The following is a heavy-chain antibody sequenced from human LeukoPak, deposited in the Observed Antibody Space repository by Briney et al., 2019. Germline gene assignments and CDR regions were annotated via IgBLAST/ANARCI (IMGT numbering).Heavy chain of an antibody. Sequence: SETLSLTCTVSGGSMNTYYWTWIRQPPGKGLEWIGYIYHSGSTKYNPSLKSRVTISVDTSKNQFSLNLSSVTAADTAVYYCARTVVAGYFDYWGQGTLVTVSS. J-gene: IGHJ4*02. CDR3: ARTVVAGYFDY. D-gene: IGHD2-21*01. CDR2: IYHSGST. CDR1: GGSMNTYY. V-gene: IGHV4-59*12.